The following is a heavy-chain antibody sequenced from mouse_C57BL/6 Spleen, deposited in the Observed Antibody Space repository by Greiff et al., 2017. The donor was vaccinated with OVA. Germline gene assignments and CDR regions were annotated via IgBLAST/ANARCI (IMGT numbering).Heavy chain of an antibody. D-gene: IGHD1-1*01. CDR1: GYTFTSYW. Sequence: QVQLQQPGAELVKPGASVKMSCKASGYTFTSYWITWVKQRPGQGLEWIGDIYPGSGSTNYNEKFKSKATLTVDTSSSTAYMQLSSLTSEDSAVYYCARSNSDYYGSSLTDFDAWGTGTTVTVSS. CDR2: IYPGSGST. V-gene: IGHV1-55*01. CDR3: ARSNSDYYGSSLTDFDA. J-gene: IGHJ1*03.